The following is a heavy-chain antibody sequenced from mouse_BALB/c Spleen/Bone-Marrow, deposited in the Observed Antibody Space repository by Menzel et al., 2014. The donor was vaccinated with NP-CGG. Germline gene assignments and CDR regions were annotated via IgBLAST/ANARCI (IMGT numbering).Heavy chain of an antibody. CDR1: GFNIKDTY. Sequence: VQLQQSGAELVKPGASVKLSCTASGFNIKDTYMHWVKQRPEQGLEWIGKIDPANGNTKYDPKFQGKATITADTSSNTVYLQLISLTSEDTAVYYWARRCCCGRDLYYGGQGTTRTVS. CDR3: ARRCCCGRDLYY. CDR2: IDPANGNT. V-gene: IGHV14-3*02. D-gene: IGHD3-1*01. J-gene: IGHJ2*01.